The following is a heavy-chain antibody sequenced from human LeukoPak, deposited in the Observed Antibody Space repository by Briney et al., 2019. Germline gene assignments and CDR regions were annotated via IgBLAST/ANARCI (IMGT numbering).Heavy chain of an antibody. J-gene: IGHJ6*03. CDR3: AKREGDSSGYSPTYYYYYYYMDV. V-gene: IGHV3-23*01. CDR2: ISGSGGST. Sequence: GGSLRLSCAASGFTFSSYGMSWVRQAPGKGLEWVSAISGSGGSTYYADSVKGRFTISRDNSKNTLYLQMNSLRAEDTAVYYCAKREGDSSGYSPTYYYYYYYMDVWGKGTTVTISS. D-gene: IGHD3-22*01. CDR1: GFTFSSYG.